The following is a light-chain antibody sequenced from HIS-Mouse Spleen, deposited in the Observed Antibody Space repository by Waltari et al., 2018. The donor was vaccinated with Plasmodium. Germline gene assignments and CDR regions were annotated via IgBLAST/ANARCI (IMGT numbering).Light chain of an antibody. J-gene: IGKJ1*01. CDR2: AES. Sequence: DIQMTQSPSSLSASVGDRVTITCRASQSISSYLNWYQQKPGNAPKLLIYAESSLQSGGPSRFSGSGSGTDFTLTISSLQPEEFATYYCQQSYSTWTFGQGTKVEIK. V-gene: IGKV1-39*01. CDR3: QQSYSTWT. CDR1: QSISSY.